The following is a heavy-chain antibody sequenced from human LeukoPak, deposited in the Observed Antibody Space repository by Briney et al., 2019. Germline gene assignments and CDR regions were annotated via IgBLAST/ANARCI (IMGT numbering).Heavy chain of an antibody. D-gene: IGHD5-18*01. CDR2: ISGSGCAT. Sequence: GSLRLSCAASGFTFSNYAMNWVRQAPGKGLEWGSAISGSGCATYYADYVKGRFTISRDNSKNTLYLQMNSLRAEDTALYYCAKAPAGGYSYGYAGYWGQGTLVTVSS. CDR1: GFTFSNYA. CDR3: AKAPAGGYSYGYAGY. J-gene: IGHJ4*02. V-gene: IGHV3-23*01.